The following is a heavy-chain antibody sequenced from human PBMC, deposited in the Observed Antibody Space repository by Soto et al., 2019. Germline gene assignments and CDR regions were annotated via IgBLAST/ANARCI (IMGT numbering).Heavy chain of an antibody. D-gene: IGHD6-19*01. Sequence: WGSLRLSCASSGFTFSSYYMTWVRQTSGKGLEWVSAIGGSGSDTYYADSVKGRFTISRDNSKNTLYLEMNSLRAEDSALYYCAKDPNSNGRYHIDHWGQGTPVTVSS. CDR3: AKDPNSNGRYHIDH. V-gene: IGHV3-23*01. CDR2: IGGSGSDT. J-gene: IGHJ4*02. CDR1: GFTFSSYY.